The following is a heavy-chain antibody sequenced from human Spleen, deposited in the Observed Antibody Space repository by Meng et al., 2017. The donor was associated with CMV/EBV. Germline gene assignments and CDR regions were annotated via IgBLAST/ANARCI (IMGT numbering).Heavy chain of an antibody. CDR1: FTCSSYA. Sequence: FTCSSYAMSWVRQARGRGLEWVSAISVSGPTYYADSVKGGFTISRGNSKNTLYLQMNSLRAEDTAVYYCAKKPLDVGYCSRPACPDDYWGQGTLVTVSS. J-gene: IGHJ4*02. D-gene: IGHD2-2*03. CDR3: AKKPLDVGYCSRPACPDDY. V-gene: IGHV3-23*01. CDR2: ISVSGPT.